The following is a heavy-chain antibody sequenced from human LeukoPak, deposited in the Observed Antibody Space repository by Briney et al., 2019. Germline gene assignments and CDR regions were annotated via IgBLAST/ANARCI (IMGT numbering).Heavy chain of an antibody. Sequence: PGGSLRLSCAASGFTFSSYAMHWVRQAPGKGLEWVAVISYDGSNKYYADSVKGRFTISRDNSKNTLYLQMNSLRAEDTAVYYCARAPPRGSWSYYYYGMDVWGQGTTVTVSS. D-gene: IGHD6-13*01. J-gene: IGHJ6*02. V-gene: IGHV3-30-3*01. CDR2: ISYDGSNK. CDR3: ARAPPRGSWSYYYYGMDV. CDR1: GFTFSSYA.